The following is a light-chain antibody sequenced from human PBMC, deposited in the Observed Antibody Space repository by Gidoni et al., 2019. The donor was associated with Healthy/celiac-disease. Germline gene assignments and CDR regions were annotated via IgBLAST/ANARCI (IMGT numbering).Light chain of an antibody. CDR2: DAS. V-gene: IGKV1-5*01. Sequence: DMQMPLSTSTLSASVGDRVPITYRASKSISSWLAWYQQKPGKAPKLLIYDASSLESGVPSRFSGSGSGTEFTLTISRLQSDDFATYYCQQYYSYSWTFGQGTKVEIK. J-gene: IGKJ1*01. CDR3: QQYYSYSWT. CDR1: KSISSW.